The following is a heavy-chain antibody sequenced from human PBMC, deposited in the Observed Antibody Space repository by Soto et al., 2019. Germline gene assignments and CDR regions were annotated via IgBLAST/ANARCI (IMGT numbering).Heavy chain of an antibody. J-gene: IGHJ4*02. CDR2: IKQDGSEK. D-gene: IGHD3-22*01. V-gene: IGHV3-7*03. CDR1: GFTFSSSW. Sequence: EVQLVESGGGLFQPGGSLRLSCAASGFTFSSSWMNWVRQAPGKGLEWVADIKQDGSEKYYVDSLKGRFTISRDNAKNSLYLQMNSLRAEDTAVYYCARGDYYDRRFDSWGQGTLVTVSS. CDR3: ARGDYYDRRFDS.